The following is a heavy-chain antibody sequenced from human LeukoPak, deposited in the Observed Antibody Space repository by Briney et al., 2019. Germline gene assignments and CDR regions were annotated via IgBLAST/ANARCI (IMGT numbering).Heavy chain of an antibody. J-gene: IGHJ5*02. Sequence: SETLSLTCTVSGGSISSGDYYWSWIRQPPGKGLEWIAYMYYSGSTYYNPSLKSRVTMSADTSENQLSLKLSSVTAADTAVYYCARPYYYDSRIDPWGQGTLVTVSS. D-gene: IGHD3-22*01. CDR1: GGSISSGDYY. V-gene: IGHV4-30-4*01. CDR3: ARPYYYDSRIDP. CDR2: MYYSGST.